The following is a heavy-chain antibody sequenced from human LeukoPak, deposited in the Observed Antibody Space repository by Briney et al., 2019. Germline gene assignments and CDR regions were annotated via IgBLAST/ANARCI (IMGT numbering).Heavy chain of an antibody. CDR3: AKDEGFITLIQGVGTTYYYYMDV. Sequence: GGSLRLSCAASGFTVSSNYMSWVRQAPGKGLEWVSGINSGGGTTYYADSMQGRFTISRDNSKNMLYLQMSSLSVEDTVVYYCAKDEGFITLIQGVGTTYYYYMDVWGKGTTVTVSS. CDR2: INSGGGTT. J-gene: IGHJ6*03. D-gene: IGHD3-10*01. CDR1: GFTVSSNY. V-gene: IGHV3-53*01.